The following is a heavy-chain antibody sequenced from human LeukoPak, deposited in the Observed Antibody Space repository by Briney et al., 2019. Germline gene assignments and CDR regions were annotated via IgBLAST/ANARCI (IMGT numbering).Heavy chain of an antibody. CDR3: ARGARISSSWYSSV. Sequence: GASVRVSCKASGYTFTRYGMTWVRQAPGQGLEWMGWISGYNGNTNYAQKFQGRLTMTTDTSTSTAYMELRSLRSDDTAVYYCARGARISSSWYSSVWGQGTLITVS. V-gene: IGHV1-18*01. CDR2: ISGYNGNT. CDR1: GYTFTRYG. D-gene: IGHD2-2*01. J-gene: IGHJ4*02.